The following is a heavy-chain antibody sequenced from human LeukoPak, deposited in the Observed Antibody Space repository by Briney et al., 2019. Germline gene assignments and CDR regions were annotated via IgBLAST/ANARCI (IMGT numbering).Heavy chain of an antibody. CDR3: ARALSYSAYYYYMDV. V-gene: IGHV3-48*01. CDR1: GFTFSSYS. CDR2: ISSSSSTI. Sequence: GSLRLSCAASGFTFSSYSMNWVRQAPGKGLEWVSYISSSSSTIYYADSVKGRFTISRDNAKNSLYLQMNSLRAEDTAVYYCARALSYSAYYYYMDVWGKGTTVTVSS. D-gene: IGHD4-11*01. J-gene: IGHJ6*03.